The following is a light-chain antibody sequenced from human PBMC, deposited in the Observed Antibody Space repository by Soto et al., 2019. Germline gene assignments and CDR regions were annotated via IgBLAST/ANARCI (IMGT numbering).Light chain of an antibody. CDR2: DAS. J-gene: IGKJ2*01. CDR3: QHYDNLPMYT. V-gene: IGKV1-33*01. Sequence: DIQMTQSPSSLSASVGDRVTITCQASQNIRNYLNWYQQKPGTAPKVLIYDASNLVPGVPSRFSGSGSGTDFTLTISSLQPEDIATYYCQHYDNLPMYTFGQGTKLEIK. CDR1: QNIRNY.